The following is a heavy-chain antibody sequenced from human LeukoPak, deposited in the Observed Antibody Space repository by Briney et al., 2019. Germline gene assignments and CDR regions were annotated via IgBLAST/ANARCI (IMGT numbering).Heavy chain of an antibody. V-gene: IGHV4-59*12. Sequence: PSETLSLTCTVSGGSISSYYWSWIRQPPGKGLEWIGYIYYSGSTNYNPSLKSRVTMSVDTSKNQFSLKLSSVTAADTAVYYCAKGPGAISRWDSPHYYMDVWGKGTTVTVSS. CDR2: IYYSGST. CDR1: GGSISSYY. D-gene: IGHD1-26*01. J-gene: IGHJ6*03. CDR3: AKGPGAISRWDSPHYYMDV.